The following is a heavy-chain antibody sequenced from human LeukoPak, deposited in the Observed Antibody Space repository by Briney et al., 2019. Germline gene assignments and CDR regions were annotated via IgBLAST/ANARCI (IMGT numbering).Heavy chain of an antibody. CDR2: IYHSGST. J-gene: IGHJ6*02. Sequence: SETLSLTCTVSGGSISSYYWSWIRQPPGKGLEWIGYIYHSGSTNYNPSLKSRVTISVDTSKNQFSLKLSSVTAADTAVYYCARYYYYYYGMDVWGQGTTVTVSS. CDR1: GGSISSYY. V-gene: IGHV4-59*08. CDR3: ARYYYYYYGMDV.